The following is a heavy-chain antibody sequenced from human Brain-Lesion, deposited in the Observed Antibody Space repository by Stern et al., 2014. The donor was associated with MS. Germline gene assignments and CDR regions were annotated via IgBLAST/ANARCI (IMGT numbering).Heavy chain of an antibody. D-gene: IGHD3-3*01. CDR1: GFTFGNYW. CDR2: IKEDGTEK. J-gene: IGHJ6*02. V-gene: IGHV3-7*01. Sequence: ESGGGLVQPGGSLTISCTAAGFTFGNYWMTWVRQVPGKGLEWVDNIKEDGTEKNYVDSVKGRFTISRDNARNSLYLQMNSLRVEDTALYYCARVYNTIYGIVTQRGSGMDVWGQGTTVIVSS. CDR3: ARVYNTIYGIVTQRGSGMDV.